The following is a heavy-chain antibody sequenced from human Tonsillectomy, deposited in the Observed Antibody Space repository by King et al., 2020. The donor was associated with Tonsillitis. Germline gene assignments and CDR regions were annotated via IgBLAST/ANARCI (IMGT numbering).Heavy chain of an antibody. CDR2: IYTSGST. D-gene: IGHD3-3*01. CDR3: ARDQSIFGVANTLFDY. CDR1: VGSISSGSYY. J-gene: IGHJ4*02. Sequence: VQLQESGPGLVKPSQTLSLTCTVSVGSISSGSYYWSWIRQPAGKGLEWIGRIYTSGSTHYNPSLKSRVTMSVDTSKNQFSLNLSYVTAADTAVYYWARDQSIFGVANTLFDYWGQGTLVTVSS. V-gene: IGHV4-61*02.